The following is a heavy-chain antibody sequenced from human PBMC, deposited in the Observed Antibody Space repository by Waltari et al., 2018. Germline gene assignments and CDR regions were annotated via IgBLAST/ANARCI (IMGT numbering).Heavy chain of an antibody. V-gene: IGHV5-51*01. D-gene: IGHD6-19*01. CDR3: AKARHDSGFPAFES. CDR1: GYSFPDHR. J-gene: IGHJ4*02. Sequence: DVQLVQSGAEVKRPGECLRNSCKTSGYSFPDHRSAWVRQMPGKGLEWMGMIFPGDSDTRYSPSFQGQVTISADKAISTAYLQWSSLTASDTATYFCAKARHDSGFPAFESWGQGVLVTVSS. CDR2: IFPGDSDT.